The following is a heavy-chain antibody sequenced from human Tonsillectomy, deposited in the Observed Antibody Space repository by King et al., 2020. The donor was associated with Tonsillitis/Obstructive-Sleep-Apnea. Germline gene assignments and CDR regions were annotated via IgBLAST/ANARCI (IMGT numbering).Heavy chain of an antibody. D-gene: IGHD4-11*01. J-gene: IGHJ4*02. CDR2: ISWDSGSI. CDR1: GFTFYYYA. CDR3: AKGPYSNYVGGVDY. V-gene: IGHV3-9*01. Sequence: VQLVESGGGLVQPGRSLRLSCAASGFTFYYYAMHLVRPAPGKGLEWGSGISWDSGSIVYADSVKGRFTISRDNAKNSLYLQMNSLRVEDTAFYYCAKGPYSNYVGGVDYWGQGTLVTVSS.